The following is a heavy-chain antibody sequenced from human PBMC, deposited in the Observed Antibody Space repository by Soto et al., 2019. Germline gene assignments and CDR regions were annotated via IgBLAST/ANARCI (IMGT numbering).Heavy chain of an antibody. V-gene: IGHV3-21*01. CDR3: AREETAWPLAYGLDV. CDR1: GFSFSTYS. CDR2: IGRRSDI. D-gene: IGHD2-21*02. Sequence: PGGSLRLSCEASGFSFSTYSMHWVRQAPGKGLEWVSSIGRRSDIYYADPVKGRFTISRDNAKNSVSLQMNSLRDKDTAVYYCAREETAWPLAYGLDVWGQGTTVTVSS. J-gene: IGHJ6*02.